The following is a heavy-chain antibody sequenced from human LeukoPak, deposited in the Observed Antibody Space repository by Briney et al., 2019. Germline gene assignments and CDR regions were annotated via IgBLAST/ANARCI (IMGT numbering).Heavy chain of an antibody. Sequence: SETLSLTCTVSGGSISSYYWSWIRQPPGKGLEWIGYIYYSGSTNYNPSLKSRVTISVDTSKNQFSLKLSSVTAADTAVYYCARAVAGTFDYWGQGTLVTVSS. CDR2: IYYSGST. V-gene: IGHV4-59*01. D-gene: IGHD6-19*01. CDR3: ARAVAGTFDY. CDR1: GGSISSYY. J-gene: IGHJ4*02.